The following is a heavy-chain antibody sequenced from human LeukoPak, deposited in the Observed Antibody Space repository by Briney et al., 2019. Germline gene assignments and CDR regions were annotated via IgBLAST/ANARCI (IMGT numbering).Heavy chain of an antibody. J-gene: IGHJ4*02. V-gene: IGHV5-51*01. CDR2: IYPGESDT. Sequence: GESLNISCKCSGSSFTSSWIGLVRQIARKVLEWMGIIYPGESDTRYSPSFQGQVTISADKSISTAYLQWSSLKASDPAMYYCARLYDSSGLTFDYWGQGSLVTVSS. CDR1: GSSFTSSW. CDR3: ARLYDSSGLTFDY. D-gene: IGHD3-22*01.